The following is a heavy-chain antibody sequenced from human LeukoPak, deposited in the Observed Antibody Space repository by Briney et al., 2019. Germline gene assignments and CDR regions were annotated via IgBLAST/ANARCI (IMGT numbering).Heavy chain of an antibody. D-gene: IGHD4-17*01. CDR3: ARYGQNWYFAL. CDR1: GYTFTEYY. J-gene: IGHJ2*01. CDR2: INPNSGGT. Sequence: ASVKVSCKASGYTFTEYYMHWVRQAPGQGLEWMGWINPNSGGTKYEQKFQGRVTMTRDTSISTAYMELSRLRSGDTAVYYCARYGQNWYFALWGRGTLVTVSS. V-gene: IGHV1-2*02.